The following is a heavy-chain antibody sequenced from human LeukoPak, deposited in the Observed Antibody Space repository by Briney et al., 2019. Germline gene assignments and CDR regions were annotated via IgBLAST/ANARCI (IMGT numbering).Heavy chain of an antibody. CDR3: ASGYPDAFDI. D-gene: IGHD6-25*01. V-gene: IGHV4-39*07. CDR2: IYYSGST. Sequence: PSETLSLTCTVSGGSISSSSYYWGWIRQPPGKGLEWIGSIYYSGSTYYNPSLKSRVTISVDTSKNQFSLKLSSVTAADTAVYYCASGYPDAFDIWGQGAMVTVSS. J-gene: IGHJ3*02. CDR1: GGSISSSSYY.